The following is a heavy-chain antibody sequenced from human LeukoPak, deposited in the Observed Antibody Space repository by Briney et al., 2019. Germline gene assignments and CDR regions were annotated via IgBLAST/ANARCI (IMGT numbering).Heavy chain of an antibody. J-gene: IGHJ4*02. Sequence: GGSLRLSCAASGFTFTLSSYGMHWVRQAPGKGLGWVAVISYEGSLKYYADSVKGRFTISRDTSKNMLYLQMNSLRAEDTAVYYCSRYNTSSWDYWGQGTLVTVSS. D-gene: IGHD6-6*01. V-gene: IGHV3-33*01. CDR1: GFTFTLSSYG. CDR2: ISYEGSLK. CDR3: SRYNTSSWDY.